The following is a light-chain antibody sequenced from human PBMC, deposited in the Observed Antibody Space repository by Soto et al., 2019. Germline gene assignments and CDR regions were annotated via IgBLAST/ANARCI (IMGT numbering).Light chain of an antibody. CDR3: CSYAGSSTFEV. Sequence: QSVLTQPASVSXXXGXXXXXXXXXXXXXXGSYNLVSWYQQHPGKAPKVMIYEGSKRPSGVSNRFSGSKSGNTASLTISGLQAEDEADYYCCSYAGSSTFEVFGTGTKLTVL. CDR1: XXXXGSYNL. CDR2: EGS. J-gene: IGLJ1*01. V-gene: IGLV2-23*03.